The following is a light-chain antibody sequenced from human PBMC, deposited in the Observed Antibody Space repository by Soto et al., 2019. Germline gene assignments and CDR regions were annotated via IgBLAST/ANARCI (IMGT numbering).Light chain of an antibody. CDR2: KAS. CDR1: QSISSW. Sequence: DIQMTQSPSTLSASVGGRLTIRCRASQSISSWLAWYQQKPGKAPKLTXYKASSLEGGVPSRFSGSGSGTEFTLTISSLQPHDFATYYGQQYNSYSSFTFGPGTKVDIK. CDR3: QQYNSYSSFT. J-gene: IGKJ3*01. V-gene: IGKV1-5*03.